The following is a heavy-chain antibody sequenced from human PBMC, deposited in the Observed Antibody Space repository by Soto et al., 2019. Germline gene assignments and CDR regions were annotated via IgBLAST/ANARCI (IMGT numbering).Heavy chain of an antibody. Sequence: QVQLVQSGVDVKKPGASVKVSCKASGYTFTNYGISWVRQAPGQGLEWMGWISSNNAKSNNAQKFEGRVSMTTDTSTSTAYMELRSLRSDDTAVYYCARNTFSHYYGMDVWGQGTSVTVSS. J-gene: IGHJ6*02. V-gene: IGHV1-18*01. CDR1: GYTFTNYG. D-gene: IGHD3-3*02. CDR3: ARNTFSHYYGMDV. CDR2: ISSNNAKS.